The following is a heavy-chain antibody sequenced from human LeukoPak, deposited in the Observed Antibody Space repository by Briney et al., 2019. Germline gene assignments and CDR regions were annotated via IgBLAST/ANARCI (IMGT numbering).Heavy chain of an antibody. J-gene: IGHJ6*03. V-gene: IGHV3-23*01. CDR3: ARGDSSGYYESYYYYYMDV. Sequence: GGSRRLSCAAAGFTFSSYAMSWVRQAPGRGREWVSAISGSGGSTYYEDSVKGRFTIARDNSKNTLYLQINSLRAEDTDVYYCARGDSSGYYESYYYYYMDVWGKGTTVTVSS. CDR1: GFTFSSYA. CDR2: ISGSGGST. D-gene: IGHD3-22*01.